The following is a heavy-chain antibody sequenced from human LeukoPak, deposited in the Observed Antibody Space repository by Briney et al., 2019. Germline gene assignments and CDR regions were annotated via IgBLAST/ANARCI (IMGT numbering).Heavy chain of an antibody. CDR3: ARNILFAFDI. V-gene: IGHV3-66*03. Sequence: GGSLRLSCAASGFTVSSNYMSWVRQAPGKGLEWVSVIYSCGSTYYADSVKGRFTISRDNSKNTQYLQMNSLRAEDTAVYYCARNILFAFDIWGQGTMVTVSS. CDR1: GFTVSSNY. J-gene: IGHJ3*02. CDR2: IYSCGST.